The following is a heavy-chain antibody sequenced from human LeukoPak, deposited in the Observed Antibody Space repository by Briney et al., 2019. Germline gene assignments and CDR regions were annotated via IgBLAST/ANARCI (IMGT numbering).Heavy chain of an antibody. CDR2: ISSSSSYI. D-gene: IGHD3-10*01. V-gene: IGHV3-21*01. CDR3: ARGEYYGSGSPTGYFDY. Sequence: GGSLRLSCAASGFTFSSYSMNWVRQAPGKGLEWVSSISSSSSYIYYADSVKGRFTISRDSAKNSLYLQMNSLRAEDAAVYYCARGEYYGSGSPTGYFDYWGQGTLVTVSS. J-gene: IGHJ4*02. CDR1: GFTFSSYS.